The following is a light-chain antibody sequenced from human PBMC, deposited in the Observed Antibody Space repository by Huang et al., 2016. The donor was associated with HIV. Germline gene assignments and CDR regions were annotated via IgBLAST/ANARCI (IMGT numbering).Light chain of an antibody. V-gene: IGKV1-39*01. Sequence: DIQMTQSPSSLFASVGDRVTITCRASQSITNFLNWYQQKPGKAPKLLIYATYSLESGVPSRFSGSGSGTYFTLAISSLQPEDFATYYCQQSYSTHWTFGQGTKVEVK. CDR2: ATY. CDR1: QSITNF. CDR3: QQSYSTHWT. J-gene: IGKJ1*01.